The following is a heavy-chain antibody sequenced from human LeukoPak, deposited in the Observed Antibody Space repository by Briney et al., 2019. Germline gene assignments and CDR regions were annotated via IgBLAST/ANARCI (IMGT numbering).Heavy chain of an antibody. Sequence: GGSLRLSCAASGFTFSNYAMHWVRQAPGKGLEWVSFISSGGTYEYYADSVKGRFTISRDNSKNTLYLQLNSLRAEDTAVYYCARDSTYYYDSGSSGPHYFDNWGPGTLVTVSS. CDR1: GFTFSNYA. V-gene: IGHV3-30*01. J-gene: IGHJ4*02. CDR2: ISSGGTYE. D-gene: IGHD3-10*01. CDR3: ARDSTYYYDSGSSGPHYFDN.